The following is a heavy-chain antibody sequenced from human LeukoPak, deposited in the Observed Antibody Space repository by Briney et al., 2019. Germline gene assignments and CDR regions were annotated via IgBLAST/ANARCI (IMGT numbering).Heavy chain of an antibody. CDR1: GGSISSSNYY. Sequence: PSETLSLTCTVSGGSISSSNYYWGWIRQPPGKGLVYIGSIHYSGSTYYNPSLKSRVTISVDTSENPFSLKLNSVTAADTAVYYCARGSPYHSWGQGTLVTVSS. D-gene: IGHD2-15*01. CDR3: ARGSPYHS. CDR2: IHYSGST. J-gene: IGHJ4*02. V-gene: IGHV4-39*01.